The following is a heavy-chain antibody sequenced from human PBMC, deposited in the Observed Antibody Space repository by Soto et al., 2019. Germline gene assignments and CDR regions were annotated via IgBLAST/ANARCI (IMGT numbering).Heavy chain of an antibody. J-gene: IGHJ6*03. D-gene: IGHD3-10*01. CDR1: GFTFSSYA. V-gene: IGHV3-23*01. Sequence: EVQLLESGGGLVQPGGSLRLSCAASGFTFSSYAMSWVRQAPGKGLEWVSAISGSGGSTYYADSVKGRYTISRDNSKNTLYLQMNSLRAEDTAVYYCANNYGSGSLYYYYYMDVWGKGTTVTVSS. CDR2: ISGSGGST. CDR3: ANNYGSGSLYYYYYMDV.